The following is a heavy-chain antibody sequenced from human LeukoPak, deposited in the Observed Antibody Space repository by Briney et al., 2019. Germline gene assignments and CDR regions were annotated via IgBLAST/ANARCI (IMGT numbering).Heavy chain of an antibody. CDR3: ARGGERDQNFFDC. V-gene: IGHV3-64*01. CDR1: GLTLSSYA. Sequence: GGSLRLFCVACGLTLSSYAVYWVRQAPGKGLEYVSSISSNGGSTYYVNSVKGRFIISRDNSKNTVSLQMGSLRVEDMAVYYCARGGERDQNFFDCWGQGTLVTVSS. D-gene: IGHD2-2*01. CDR2: ISSNGGST. J-gene: IGHJ4*02.